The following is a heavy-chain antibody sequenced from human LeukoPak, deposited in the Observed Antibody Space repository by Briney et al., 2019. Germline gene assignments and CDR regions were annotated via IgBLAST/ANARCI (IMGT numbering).Heavy chain of an antibody. D-gene: IGHD3-10*01. CDR2: ISYDGGET. J-gene: IGHJ6*02. CDR1: GFTFNNYA. V-gene: IGHV3-30*18. Sequence: GGSLRLSCVGSGFTFNNYAIHWVRQATGRGLEWVAVISYDGGETYYADSVKGRFTISRDNPKKTVYLQMNSPSAEDTAVYYCAKVLGGSGTYYKRIYYYFGMDVWGQGTTVTVSS. CDR3: AKVLGGSGTYYKRIYYYFGMDV.